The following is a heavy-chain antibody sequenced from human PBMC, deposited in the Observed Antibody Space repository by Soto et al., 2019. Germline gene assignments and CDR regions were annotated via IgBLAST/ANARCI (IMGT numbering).Heavy chain of an antibody. J-gene: IGHJ4*02. V-gene: IGHV4-31*03. CDR3: GRAPGY. Sequence: QVQLQESGPGLVKPSQTLSLTCTVSGGSISSGGYYWSWIRQHPGKGLEWIGYIYYSGSTYYNPSLKNRGNLSLGPSKNQFSLKLSSVTAAVTAVSVCGRAPGYWGEGTLVTASS. CDR2: IYYSGST. CDR1: GGSISSGGYY.